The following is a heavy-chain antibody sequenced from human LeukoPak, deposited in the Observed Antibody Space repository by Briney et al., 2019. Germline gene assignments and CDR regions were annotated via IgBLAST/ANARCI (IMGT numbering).Heavy chain of an antibody. Sequence: AGGSLRLSCAASGFTFSSYVMSWVRQAPGKGLEWVSTISGSGGSTYYADSVKGRFTISRDISKNMLYLQMNSLRAEDTAVYYCARIPSSRQLLHFDYWGQGTLVTVSS. V-gene: IGHV3-23*01. CDR3: ARIPSSRQLLHFDY. CDR2: ISGSGGST. D-gene: IGHD6-13*01. CDR1: GFTFSSYV. J-gene: IGHJ4*02.